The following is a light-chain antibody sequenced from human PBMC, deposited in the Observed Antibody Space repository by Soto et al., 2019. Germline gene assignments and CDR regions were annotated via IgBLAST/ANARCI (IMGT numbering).Light chain of an antibody. CDR1: QSISSRY. CDR3: QQNDDSPGT. CDR2: RAS. V-gene: IGKV3-20*01. J-gene: IGKJ1*01. Sequence: ILLTQSPCTLALSAGERATLSCRAGQSISSRYLAWYQQKPGQAPRLLMYRASNRATAIPERFSGSGSGTDFTLTISRLAPEDFAVYYCQQNDDSPGTFGQGTKVDIK.